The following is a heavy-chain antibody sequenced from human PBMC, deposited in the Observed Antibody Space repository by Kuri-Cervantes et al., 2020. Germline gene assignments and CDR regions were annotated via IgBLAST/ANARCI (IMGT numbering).Heavy chain of an antibody. Sequence: GGSLRLSCAASGFTFSNAWMSWVRQAPGKGLEWVGRIKSKTDGGTTDYAAPVKGRFTISRDDSKNTLYLQMNSLKTEDTAVYYCARDRVAARLYYYYGMDVWGQGTTVTVSS. J-gene: IGHJ6*02. D-gene: IGHD6-6*01. V-gene: IGHV3-15*01. CDR2: IKSKTDGGTT. CDR1: GFTFSNAW. CDR3: ARDRVAARLYYYYGMDV.